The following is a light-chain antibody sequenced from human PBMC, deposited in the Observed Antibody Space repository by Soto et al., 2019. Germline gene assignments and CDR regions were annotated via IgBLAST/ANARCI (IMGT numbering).Light chain of an antibody. J-gene: IGLJ2*01. Sequence: QSVLTQPPSVSGAPGQRVTISCTGSSSNIGAGYDVHWYQQLPGTAPKLLIYGNSNRPSGVPERFSGSKSGTSASLAITGLQAEDEADYYCQSYDSSLRVVFGGGTKVTVL. V-gene: IGLV1-40*01. CDR3: QSYDSSLRVV. CDR1: SSNIGAGYD. CDR2: GNS.